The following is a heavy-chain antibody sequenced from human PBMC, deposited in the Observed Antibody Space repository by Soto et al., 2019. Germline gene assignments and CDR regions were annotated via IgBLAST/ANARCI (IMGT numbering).Heavy chain of an antibody. V-gene: IGHV4-39*01. CDR1: GISVSTSDYD. D-gene: IGHD2-15*01. J-gene: IGHJ4*02. Sequence: SETLSLTCTVSGISVSTSDYDWGWVRQPPGKGLDWIGNIYYSGSTFYNPSLRSRVTLSVDTSKNQFSLRLNSVTAADTAVYFCAGFVVPASRNSDFDYWGQGTLVTVSS. CDR3: AGFVVPASRNSDFDY. CDR2: IYYSGST.